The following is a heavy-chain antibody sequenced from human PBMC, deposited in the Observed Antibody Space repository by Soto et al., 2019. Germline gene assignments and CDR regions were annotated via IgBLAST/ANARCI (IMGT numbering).Heavy chain of an antibody. CDR1: GFICSSYD. Sequence: SGGSLRLSCAASGFICSSYDMSWVRQAPGKGLEWVSAISGSGGSTYYADSVKGRFTISRDNSKNTLYLQMNSLRAEDTAVYYCAKDQDRVVITFGGVIGLDYWGQGTLVTVSS. CDR3: AKDQDRVVITFGGVIGLDY. D-gene: IGHD3-16*02. V-gene: IGHV3-23*01. CDR2: ISGSGGST. J-gene: IGHJ4*02.